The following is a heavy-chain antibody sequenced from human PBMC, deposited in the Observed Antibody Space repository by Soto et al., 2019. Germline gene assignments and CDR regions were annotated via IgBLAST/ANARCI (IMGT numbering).Heavy chain of an antibody. CDR3: ARDADIGALGDV. CDR1: GFTFSSYG. Sequence: QVQLVESGGGVVQPGRSLRLSCAASGFTFSSYGMHWVRQAPGKGLEWVAVIWYDGSNKYYADSVKGRFTSSRDNSKNTLYLQMNSLRAEDTAVYYCARDADIGALGDVWGQGTLVTVSS. J-gene: IGHJ4*02. V-gene: IGHV3-33*01. D-gene: IGHD5-12*01. CDR2: IWYDGSNK.